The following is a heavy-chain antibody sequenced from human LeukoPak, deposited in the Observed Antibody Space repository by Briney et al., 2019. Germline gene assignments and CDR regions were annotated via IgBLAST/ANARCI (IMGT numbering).Heavy chain of an antibody. V-gene: IGHV3-49*04. Sequence: TGGSLRLSCTASGFTFGDYTMSWVRQAPGKGLDWVGFIRSKDYGATTEYAASVKGRFTISRDDSKSIAYLQMNSLKTEDTAMYYCTRDGATLDYWGQGTLVTVSS. CDR3: TRDGATLDY. J-gene: IGHJ4*02. CDR2: IRSKDYGATT. D-gene: IGHD1-26*01. CDR1: GFTFGDYT.